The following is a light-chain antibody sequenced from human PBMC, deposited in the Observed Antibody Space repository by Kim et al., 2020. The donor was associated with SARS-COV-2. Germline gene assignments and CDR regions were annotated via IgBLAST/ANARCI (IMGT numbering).Light chain of an antibody. CDR2: KAS. CDR3: QQYKTYST. Sequence: SVSVGDRVTSSFRASQSIDGWLAWYQQKPGKAPKILIYKASSLQSGVPARFSGSGSGTEFTLTISSLQPDDFATYYCQQYKTYSTFGQGTKVEIK. V-gene: IGKV1-5*03. CDR1: QSIDGW. J-gene: IGKJ1*01.